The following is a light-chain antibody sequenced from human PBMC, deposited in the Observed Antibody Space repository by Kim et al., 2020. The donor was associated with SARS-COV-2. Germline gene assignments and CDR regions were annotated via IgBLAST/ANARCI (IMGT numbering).Light chain of an antibody. CDR2: GVN. CDR3: CSYAGSYTYV. J-gene: IGLJ1*01. V-gene: IGLV2-11*01. Sequence: QSALTQPASVSGSPGRSITISCTGTSSDVGGYNYVSWYQQHPGKAPQLIIYGVNKWPSGVPDHFSGSKSGNTASLTISGLQAEDEADYYCCSYAGSYTYVFGTGTKVTVL. CDR1: SSDVGGYNY.